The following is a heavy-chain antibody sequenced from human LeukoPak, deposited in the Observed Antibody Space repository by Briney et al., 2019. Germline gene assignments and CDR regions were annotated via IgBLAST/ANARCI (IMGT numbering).Heavy chain of an antibody. V-gene: IGHV1-8*03. D-gene: IGHD5-12*01. Sequence: GASVKVSCKTSGYTFTGYYMHWVRQAPGHGLEWMGWINPNSGNTGYAQKFQGRVTITRNTSISTAYMELSSLRSEDTAVYYCARSGYSGYDYFDYWGQGTLVTVSS. CDR2: INPNSGNT. CDR1: GYTFTGYY. J-gene: IGHJ4*02. CDR3: ARSGYSGYDYFDY.